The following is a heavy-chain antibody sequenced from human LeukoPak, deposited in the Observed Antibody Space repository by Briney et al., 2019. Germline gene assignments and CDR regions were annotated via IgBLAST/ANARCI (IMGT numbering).Heavy chain of an antibody. D-gene: IGHD2-2*01. CDR3: ARDGVYCSSTSCRKEEYYYYGMDV. Sequence: PGGSLRLSCAASGFTFSSYSMDWVRQAPGKGLEWVSSISSSSSYIYYADSVKGRFTISRDNAKNSLYLQMNSLRAEDTAVYYCARDGVYCSSTSCRKEEYYYYGMDVWGQGTTVTVSS. V-gene: IGHV3-21*01. J-gene: IGHJ6*02. CDR2: ISSSSSYI. CDR1: GFTFSSYS.